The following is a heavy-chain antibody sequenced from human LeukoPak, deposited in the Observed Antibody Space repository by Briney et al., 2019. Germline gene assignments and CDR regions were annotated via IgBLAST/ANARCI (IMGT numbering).Heavy chain of an antibody. D-gene: IGHD1-1*01. CDR1: GGSFRRYA. CDR2: IMPVLDTG. V-gene: IGHV1-69*06. J-gene: IGHJ6*04. CDR3: AARDNGNDLLSYHAMDV. Sequence: SVKVSCKASGGSFRRYAFAWVRHAPGQGHERMGGIMPVLDTGSYAQGFQGRVTITADRSTSTAYMELRSLRPEDTALYYCAARDNGNDLLSYHAMDVWGNGTTVTVSS.